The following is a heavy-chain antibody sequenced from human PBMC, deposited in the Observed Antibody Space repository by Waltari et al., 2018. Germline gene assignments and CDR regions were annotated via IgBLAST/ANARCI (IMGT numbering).Heavy chain of an antibody. J-gene: IGHJ4*02. V-gene: IGHV3-7*01. CDR3: ARCHYSRAGCCCDY. Sequence: HLVESGGGLVQPGESLRLSCAAAGFLFSRYRMTWVRQAPGKGLGWLANIKEEGRVKYYGDSVKGRCTTSRDNTKSSLDLQMSSLRAEDTAVYYCARCHYSRAGCCCDYWGQGTLVTVSS. CDR2: IKEEGRVK. D-gene: IGHD2-15*01. CDR1: GFLFSRYR.